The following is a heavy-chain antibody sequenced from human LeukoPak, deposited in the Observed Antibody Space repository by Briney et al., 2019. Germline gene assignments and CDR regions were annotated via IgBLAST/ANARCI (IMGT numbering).Heavy chain of an antibody. CDR2: ISSSYI. D-gene: IGHD3-22*01. J-gene: IGHJ4*02. CDR1: GFTFSSYS. V-gene: IGHV3-21*01. CDR3: AREYYDSSGYYPDY. Sequence: PGGSLRLSCAASGFTFSSYSMNWVRQAPGKGLEWVSSISSSYIYYADSVKGRFTISRDNAKNSLYLQMNSLRAEDTAVYYCAREYYDSSGYYPDYWGQGTLVTVSS.